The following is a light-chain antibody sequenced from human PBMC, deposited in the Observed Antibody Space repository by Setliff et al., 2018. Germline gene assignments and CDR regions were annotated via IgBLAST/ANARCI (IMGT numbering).Light chain of an antibody. CDR1: SSDVGAYNY. CDR3: CSFAGTYYV. J-gene: IGLJ1*01. Sequence: QSALTQPRSVSGSPGQSVTISCTGTSSDVGAYNYVSWYQHHPGKVPKLMVYDVTKRPSGAPDRFSGSKSGNTASLTISGLQAEDEADYYCCSFAGTYYVFGSGTRSPS. V-gene: IGLV2-11*01. CDR2: DVT.